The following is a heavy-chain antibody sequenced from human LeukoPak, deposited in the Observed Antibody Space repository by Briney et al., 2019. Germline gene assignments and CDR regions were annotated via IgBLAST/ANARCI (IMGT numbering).Heavy chain of an antibody. V-gene: IGHV1-2*02. D-gene: IGHD3-22*01. J-gene: IGHJ4*02. CDR1: GYTFTGDY. Sequence: ASVKVSCKASGYTFTGDYMHWVRQAPGQGLEWMGWINPNSGGTNYAQKFQGRVTMTRDTSISTAYMELSRLRSDDTAVYYCARAPSGRYDSSGYYYLYWGQGTLVTVSS. CDR2: INPNSGGT. CDR3: ARAPSGRYDSSGYYYLY.